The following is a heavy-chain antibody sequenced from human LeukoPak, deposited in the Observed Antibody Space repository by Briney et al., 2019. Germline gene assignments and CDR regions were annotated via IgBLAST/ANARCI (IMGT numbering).Heavy chain of an antibody. D-gene: IGHD3-22*01. CDR1: GFTFSTYW. Sequence: GGSLRLSCAASGFTFSTYWMHWVRQAPGKGLVWVSRIKSDGGTNYADSVKGRFTISRDNAKKTVSLQMNSLRPEDTGVYYCARAPSEIGGYYPEYFRHWGQGTLVTVPS. J-gene: IGHJ1*01. V-gene: IGHV3-74*01. CDR3: ARAPSEIGGYYPEYFRH. CDR2: IKSDGGT.